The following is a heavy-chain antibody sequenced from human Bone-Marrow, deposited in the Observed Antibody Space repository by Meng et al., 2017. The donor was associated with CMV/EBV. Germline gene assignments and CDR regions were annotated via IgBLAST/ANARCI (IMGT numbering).Heavy chain of an antibody. Sequence: SVKVSCKASGGTFTSYTINWVRQAPGQGLEWMGGIIPIFDTGNYAQKFQGRVTITTDESTSTAYMELSSLRSEDTAVYYCARYQGNYYYYGMDVWGQGTTVTGSS. CDR3: ARYQGNYYYYGMDV. D-gene: IGHD6-13*01. V-gene: IGHV1-69*05. CDR2: IIPIFDTG. J-gene: IGHJ6*02. CDR1: GGTFTSYT.